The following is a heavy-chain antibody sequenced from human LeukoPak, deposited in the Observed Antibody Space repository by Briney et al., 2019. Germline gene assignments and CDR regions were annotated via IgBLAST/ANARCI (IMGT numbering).Heavy chain of an antibody. Sequence: PSETLSLTCTVSGGSISSYYWSWFRQPPGKGLEWIGYIYYSGSTNYNPSLKSRVTISVDTSKNQFPLKLTSVTAADTAVYYCARVGRQWLVPYFDYWGQGTLVTVSS. CDR2: IYYSGST. CDR3: ARVGRQWLVPYFDY. V-gene: IGHV4-59*01. CDR1: GGSISSYY. J-gene: IGHJ4*02. D-gene: IGHD6-19*01.